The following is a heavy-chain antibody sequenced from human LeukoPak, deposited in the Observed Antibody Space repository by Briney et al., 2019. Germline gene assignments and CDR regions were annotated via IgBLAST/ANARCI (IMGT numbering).Heavy chain of an antibody. J-gene: IGHJ4*02. CDR2: INGDGSGT. Sequence: PGGSLRLSCAASGFTFSSDWMHRVREAPGKGLVWVSRINGDGSGTSYADSVKGRFTISRDNTKNTLFLQMNSLRAEDTALYYCTRGVDYARKWGQGTLVTVSS. D-gene: IGHD4-17*01. V-gene: IGHV3-74*01. CDR3: TRGVDYARK. CDR1: GFTFSSDW.